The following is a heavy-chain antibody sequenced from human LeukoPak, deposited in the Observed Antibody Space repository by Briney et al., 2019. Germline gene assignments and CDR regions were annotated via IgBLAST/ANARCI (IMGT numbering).Heavy chain of an antibody. CDR2: IIPIFGTA. V-gene: IGHV1-69*13. CDR3: AREGLLWFGDQNLRKGFDY. J-gene: IGHJ4*02. CDR1: GGTFSSYA. D-gene: IGHD3-10*01. Sequence: APVKVSCKASGGTFSSYAISWVRQAPGQGLEWMGGIIPIFGTANYAQKFQGRVTITADESTGTAYMELSSLRSEDTAVYYCAREGLLWFGDQNLRKGFDYWGQGTLVTVSS.